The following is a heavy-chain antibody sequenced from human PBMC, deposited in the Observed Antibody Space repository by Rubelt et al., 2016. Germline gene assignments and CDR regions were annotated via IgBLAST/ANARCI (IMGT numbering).Heavy chain of an antibody. J-gene: IGHJ5*02. V-gene: IGHV4-34*01. D-gene: IGHD3-16*01. Sequence: QVQLQQWGAGLLKPSETLSLTCAVYGGSFSGYYWSWIRQPPGKGLGWIGEINHSGSTNYNPFLKSRVTISVDTAKNQFSLKLSAVTAADTAVYYCARDRRLGREFNWFDPWGQGTLVTVSS. CDR1: GGSFSGYY. CDR2: INHSGST. CDR3: ARDRRLGREFNWFDP.